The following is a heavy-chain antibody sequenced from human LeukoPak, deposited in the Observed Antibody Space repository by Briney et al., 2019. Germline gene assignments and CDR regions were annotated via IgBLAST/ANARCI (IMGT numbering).Heavy chain of an antibody. D-gene: IGHD2-21*02. CDR2: IYWDDDK. V-gene: IGHV2-5*02. CDR3: ANSLSKVTYECFQQ. J-gene: IGHJ1*01. CDR1: VFSLSTSGVA. Sequence: ESGPTLVKPTQTLTLTCTFSVFSLSTSGVALGWIRQPPGKALEWLALIYWDDDKRYSPSLKSSLTITKDASKNQVVLTMTNMDPVDTATYYCANSLSKVTYECFQQWGQGTLVTVSS.